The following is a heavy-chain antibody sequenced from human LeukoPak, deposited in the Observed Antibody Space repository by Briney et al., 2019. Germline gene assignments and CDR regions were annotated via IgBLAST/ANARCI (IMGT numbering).Heavy chain of an antibody. CDR1: GGSFSGYY. V-gene: IGHV4-34*01. CDR2: INHSGST. CDR3: ASGPTRGSYCSRFDY. Sequence: PSETLSLTCAVYGGSFSGYYWSWIRQPPGKGLEWIGEINHSGSTNYNPSLKSRVTISVDTSKNQFSLKLSSVTAADTAVYYCASGPTRGSYCSRFDYWGQGTLVTVSS. J-gene: IGHJ4*02. D-gene: IGHD3-16*02.